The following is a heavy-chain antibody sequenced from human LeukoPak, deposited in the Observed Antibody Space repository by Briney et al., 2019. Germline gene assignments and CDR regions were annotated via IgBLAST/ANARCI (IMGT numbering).Heavy chain of an antibody. J-gene: IGHJ3*02. CDR3: ARHGLVAARHAFDI. D-gene: IGHD6-6*01. Sequence: PGGSLRLSCAASGFTFSSYGMHWVRQAPGKGLEWVAVISYDGSNKYYADSVKGRFTISRDNSKNTLYLQMNSLRAEDTAVYYCARHGLVAARHAFDIWGQGTMVNVSS. CDR1: GFTFSSYG. CDR2: ISYDGSNK. V-gene: IGHV3-30*03.